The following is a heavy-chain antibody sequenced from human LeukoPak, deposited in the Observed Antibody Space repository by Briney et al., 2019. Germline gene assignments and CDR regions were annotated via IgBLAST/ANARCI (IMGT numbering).Heavy chain of an antibody. CDR1: GGSISGYY. CDR3: ACILRFLEGEYFQH. J-gene: IGHJ1*01. D-gene: IGHD3-3*01. Sequence: SETLSLTCIVSGGSISGYYWSWIRQPPGKGLEWIGYIYYSGSTNYNPSLKSRVTISVDTSKNQFSLKLSSVTAADTAVYYCACILRFLEGEYFQHWGQGTLVTVSS. CDR2: IYYSGST. V-gene: IGHV4-59*01.